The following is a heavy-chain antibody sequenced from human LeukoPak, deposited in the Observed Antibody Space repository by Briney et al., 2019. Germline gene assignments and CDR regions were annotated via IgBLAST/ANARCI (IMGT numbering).Heavy chain of an antibody. CDR2: IYTSGST. V-gene: IGHV4-61*02. CDR1: GGSISSGSYY. J-gene: IGHJ4*02. D-gene: IGHD3-3*01. CDR3: ATTLYYDFWSGRFDY. Sequence: PSQTLSLTCTVSGGSISSGSYYWSWIRQPAGKGLEWIGRIYTSGSTNYNPSLKSRVTISVDTSKNQFSLKLSSVTAADTAVYYCATTLYYDFWSGRFDYWGQGTLVTVSS.